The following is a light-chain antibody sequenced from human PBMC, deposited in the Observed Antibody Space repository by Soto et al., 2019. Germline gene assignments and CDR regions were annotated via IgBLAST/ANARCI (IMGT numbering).Light chain of an antibody. V-gene: IGLV1-40*01. Sequence: QSVLTQPPSVSGAPGQRVTISCTGSSSNIGAGYDVHWYQQIPGTAPKLLIYGNSNRPSGVPDRFSGSKSGTSASLAITGLHTEDDADYYCQSYDNSLSGLNVFGTGTKLTVL. CDR3: QSYDNSLSGLNV. J-gene: IGLJ1*01. CDR1: SSNIGAGYD. CDR2: GNS.